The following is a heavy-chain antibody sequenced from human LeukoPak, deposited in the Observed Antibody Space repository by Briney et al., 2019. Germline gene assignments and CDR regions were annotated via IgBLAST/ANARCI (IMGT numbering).Heavy chain of an antibody. V-gene: IGHV4-59*01. Sequence: SETLSLTCAVYGGSFSGYYWSWIRQPPGKGLEWIGYIYYSGSTNYNPSLKSRVTISVDTSKNQFSLKLSSVTAADTAVYYCARFAIAAAFDYWGQGTLVTVSS. D-gene: IGHD6-13*01. CDR3: ARFAIAAAFDY. CDR1: GGSFSGYY. J-gene: IGHJ4*02. CDR2: IYYSGST.